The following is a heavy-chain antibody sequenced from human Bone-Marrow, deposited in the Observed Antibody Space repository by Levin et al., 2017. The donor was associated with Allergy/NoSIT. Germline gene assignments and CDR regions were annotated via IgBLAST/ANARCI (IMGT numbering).Heavy chain of an antibody. D-gene: IGHD3-22*01. CDR2: VYFSGFT. CDR1: GGSISSEDDY. Sequence: TLSLTCTVSGGSISSEDDYWTWIRQSPGKGLEWIGNVYFSGFTYYNPSLKSRVTMSADTSKNQFSLNLRSVTAADTAVYFCARVFFGTGSHDDRGLDVWGQGTTVTVSS. J-gene: IGHJ6*02. CDR3: ARVFFGTGSHDDRGLDV. V-gene: IGHV4-30-4*08.